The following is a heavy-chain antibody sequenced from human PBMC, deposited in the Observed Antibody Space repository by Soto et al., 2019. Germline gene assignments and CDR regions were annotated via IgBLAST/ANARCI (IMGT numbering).Heavy chain of an antibody. CDR1: GFAFNSYS. CDR2: ISSGSSII. V-gene: IGHV3-48*02. CDR3: ARVVSGYHVDYGMDV. Sequence: EVQLVESGGGLVQPGGSLSLSCAASGFAFNSYSVNWVRQAPGKGLEWVSYISSGSSIIYYADSVKGRFTISRDDATNSLYLQTNSLRDDDTAVYYWARVVSGYHVDYGMDVWGQGTTVTVSS. J-gene: IGHJ6*02. D-gene: IGHD6-25*01.